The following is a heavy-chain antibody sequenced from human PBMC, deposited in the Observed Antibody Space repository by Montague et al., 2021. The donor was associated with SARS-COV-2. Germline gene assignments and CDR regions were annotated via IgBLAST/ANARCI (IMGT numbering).Heavy chain of an antibody. Sequence: PALATPTQTLTLTCTFSGFSLSTSGMCVSWIRQPPGKALEWLALIDWDDDKYYSTSLKTRLTISKDTSKNQVVLTMTNMDPVDTATYYCARIWGATRGDAFDIWGQGTMVTVSS. CDR3: ARIWGATRGDAFDI. J-gene: IGHJ3*02. CDR2: IDWDDDK. CDR1: GFSLSTSGMC. V-gene: IGHV2-70*01. D-gene: IGHD1-26*01.